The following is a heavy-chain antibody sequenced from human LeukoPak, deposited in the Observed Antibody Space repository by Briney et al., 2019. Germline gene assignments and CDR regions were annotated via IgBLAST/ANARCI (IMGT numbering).Heavy chain of an antibody. CDR1: GFTFSSYC. CDR2: INSDGSST. V-gene: IGHV3-74*01. D-gene: IGHD6-6*01. CDR3: ARGLSGYASSLGY. J-gene: IGHJ4*02. Sequence: GGSLRLSCAASGFTFSSYCMHWVRQAPGKGLGWVSRINSDGSSTSYADSVRGRFSISRDNAKNTLYLQMNSLRAEDTAVYYCARGLSGYASSLGYWGQGTLVTVSS.